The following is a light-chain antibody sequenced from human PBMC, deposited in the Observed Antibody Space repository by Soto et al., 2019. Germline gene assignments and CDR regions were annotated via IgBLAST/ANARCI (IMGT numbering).Light chain of an antibody. Sequence: QSALTQPASVSGSPGQSITISCTGTSSDVGNYNYVSWYQQHPGKAPKLMIYDVSNRPSGVSKRFSGSKSGNTASLTISGLQAEDEADYYCNSYTSSSTYVFGAGTKLTVL. CDR3: NSYTSSSTYV. CDR1: SSDVGNYNY. V-gene: IGLV2-14*01. CDR2: DVS. J-gene: IGLJ1*01.